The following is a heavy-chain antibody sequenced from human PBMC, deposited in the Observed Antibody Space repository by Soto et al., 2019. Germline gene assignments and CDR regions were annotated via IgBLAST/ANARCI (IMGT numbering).Heavy chain of an antibody. CDR1: GGSFSGYY. Sequence: LSLTCAVYGGSFSGYYWSWIRQPPGKGLEWIGEINHSGSTNYNPSLKSRVTISVDTSKNQFSLKLSSVTAADTAVYYCARGVVVVPASYYYYYGMDVWGQGTTVTVSS. CDR3: ARGVVVVPASYYYYYGMDV. D-gene: IGHD2-2*01. J-gene: IGHJ6*02. V-gene: IGHV4-34*01. CDR2: INHSGST.